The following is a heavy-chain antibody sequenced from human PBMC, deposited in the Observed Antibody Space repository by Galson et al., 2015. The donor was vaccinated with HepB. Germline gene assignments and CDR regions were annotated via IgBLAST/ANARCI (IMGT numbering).Heavy chain of an antibody. CDR2: IYHNGNN. Sequence: ETLSLTCTVSRGSTSPYYWSWIRQPPGKGLEWIGYIYHNGNNNQNPSLKSRVTLSVDMSKSQFSLKLSSVTAADTAIYYCARLLSYYYDSSAYYQGGYFDLWGRGALVTVSS. V-gene: IGHV4-59*08. D-gene: IGHD3-22*01. CDR1: RGSTSPYY. CDR3: ARLLSYYYDSSAYYQGGYFDL. J-gene: IGHJ2*01.